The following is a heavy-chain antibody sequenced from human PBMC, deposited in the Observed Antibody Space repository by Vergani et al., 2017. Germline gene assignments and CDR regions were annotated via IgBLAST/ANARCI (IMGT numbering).Heavy chain of an antibody. D-gene: IGHD1-20*01. Sequence: QVQLQESGPGLVKPSQTLSLTCTVSGGSISSGDYYWSWSRQPPGKGLEWIGYIYYSGSTYYNPSLKSRVTISVDTSKNQFSLKLSSVTAADTAVYYCARVTGTTEGAFDIWGQGTMVTVSS. V-gene: IGHV4-30-4*01. CDR3: ARVTGTTEGAFDI. CDR1: GGSISSGDYY. CDR2: IYYSGST. J-gene: IGHJ3*02.